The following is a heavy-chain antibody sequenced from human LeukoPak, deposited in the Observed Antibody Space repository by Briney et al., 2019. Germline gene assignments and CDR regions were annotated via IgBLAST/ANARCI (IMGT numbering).Heavy chain of an antibody. CDR1: GGSISSYY. CDR2: IYYSGGT. D-gene: IGHD3-22*01. CDR3: ARLTPITPYYYDSSPDAFDI. Sequence: SETLSLTCTVSGGSISSYYWSWIRQPPGKGLEWIGYIYYSGGTNYNPSLRSRVTISVDTSKNQFSLKLSSVTAADTAVYYCARLTPITPYYYDSSPDAFDIWGQGTMVTVSS. V-gene: IGHV4-59*08. J-gene: IGHJ3*02.